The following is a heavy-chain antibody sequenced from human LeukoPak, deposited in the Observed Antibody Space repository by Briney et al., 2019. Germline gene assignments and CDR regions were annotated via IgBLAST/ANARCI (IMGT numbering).Heavy chain of an antibody. CDR3: AIMPDYGDYDPLFDY. V-gene: IGHV1-8*02. CDR1: GGTFSSYA. J-gene: IGHJ4*02. Sequence: ASVKVSCKASGGTFSSYAISWVRQATGQGLEWMGWMNPNSGNTGYAQKFQGRVTMTRNTSISTAYMELSSLRSEDTAVYYCAIMPDYGDYDPLFDYWGQGTLVTVSS. D-gene: IGHD4-17*01. CDR2: MNPNSGNT.